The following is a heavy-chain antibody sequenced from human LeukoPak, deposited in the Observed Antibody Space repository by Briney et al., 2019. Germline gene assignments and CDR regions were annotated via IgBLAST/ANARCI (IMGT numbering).Heavy chain of an antibody. V-gene: IGHV4-30-4*01. CDR2: IYYSGST. CDR1: GVSISSGDYY. CDR3: ARGYCSGGSCYPFDY. Sequence: PSETLSLTCTVSGVSISSGDYYWSWIRQPPGKGLEWIGYIYYSGSTYYNPSLKSRVTISVDTSKNQFSLKLSSVTAADTAVYYCARGYCSGGSCYPFDYWGQGTLVTVSS. J-gene: IGHJ4*02. D-gene: IGHD2-15*01.